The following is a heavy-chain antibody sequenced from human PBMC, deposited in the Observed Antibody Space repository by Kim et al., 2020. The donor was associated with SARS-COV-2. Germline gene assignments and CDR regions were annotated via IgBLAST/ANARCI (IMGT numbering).Heavy chain of an antibody. CDR2: ISSSSNAI. J-gene: IGHJ6*02. Sequence: GGSLRLSCTASGFTFRSYIMNWIRQAPGKGPEWVSSISSSSNAIHYADSVKGRLTASRDNAKNSVYLQMNSLRAEDTAVYYCTRGHYYGMDVWGQGTTVT. CDR1: GFTFRSYI. CDR3: TRGHYYGMDV. V-gene: IGHV3-21*06.